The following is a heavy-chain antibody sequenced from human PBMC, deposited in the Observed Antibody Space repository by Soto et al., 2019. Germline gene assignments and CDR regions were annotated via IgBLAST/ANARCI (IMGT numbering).Heavy chain of an antibody. CDR3: ARDIYGDPGY. CDR1: GYTFSSYG. V-gene: IGHV1-18*01. Sequence: QVQLVQSGAEVKKPGASVKVSCKASGYTFSSYGISWVRQAPGHGLEWMGWISAYNGHTNYAQKLXXRVTMTTAPSTSTAHMELRSLSSGDTAVYYCARDIYGDPGYWGQGTLVTVSS. D-gene: IGHD4-17*01. J-gene: IGHJ4*02. CDR2: ISAYNGHT.